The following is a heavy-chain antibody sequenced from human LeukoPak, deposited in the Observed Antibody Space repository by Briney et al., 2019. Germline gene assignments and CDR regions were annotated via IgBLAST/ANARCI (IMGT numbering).Heavy chain of an antibody. D-gene: IGHD2-2*01. CDR1: GYIFIGYY. Sequence: VASVKVSCKPSGYIFIGYYIHWVRQAPGQGLEWMGWINPNSGGTNYAQKFQGRVTMTRDTSISTAYMELSRLRSDDTAVYYCARGDIVVVPIRYYYMDVWGQGTRVTVSS. V-gene: IGHV1-2*02. CDR3: ARGDIVVVPIRYYYMDV. CDR2: INPNSGGT. J-gene: IGHJ6*03.